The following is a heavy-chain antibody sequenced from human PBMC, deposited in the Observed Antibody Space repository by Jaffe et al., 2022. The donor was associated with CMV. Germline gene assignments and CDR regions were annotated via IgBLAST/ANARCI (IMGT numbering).Heavy chain of an antibody. Sequence: EVQLVESGGGLVQPGGSLRLSCAASGFTFSSYEMNWVRQAPGKGLEWVSYISSSGSTIYYADSVKGRFTISRDNAKNSLYLQMNSLRAEDTAVYYCARADGYDSSGSGAFDIWGQGTMVTVSS. J-gene: IGHJ3*02. V-gene: IGHV3-48*03. CDR2: ISSSGSTI. CDR3: ARADGYDSSGSGAFDI. D-gene: IGHD3-22*01. CDR1: GFTFSSYE.